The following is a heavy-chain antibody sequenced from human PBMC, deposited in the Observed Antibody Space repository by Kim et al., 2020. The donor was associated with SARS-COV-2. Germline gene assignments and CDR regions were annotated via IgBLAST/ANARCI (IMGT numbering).Heavy chain of an antibody. CDR2: IIPIFGTA. V-gene: IGHV1-69*13. Sequence: SVKVSCKASGGTFSSYAISWVRQAPGQGLEWMGGIIPIFGTANYAQKFQGRVTITADESTSTAYMELSSLRSEDTAVYYCARGIIGDTRLLWFGEDYWGQGTLVTVSS. CDR1: GGTFSSYA. CDR3: ARGIIGDTRLLWFGEDY. J-gene: IGHJ4*02. D-gene: IGHD3-10*01.